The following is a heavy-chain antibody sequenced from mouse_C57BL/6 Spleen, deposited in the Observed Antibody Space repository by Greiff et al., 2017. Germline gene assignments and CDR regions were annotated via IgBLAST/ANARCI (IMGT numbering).Heavy chain of an antibody. CDR3: ARRPHYYGSLYYFDY. J-gene: IGHJ2*01. V-gene: IGHV1-64*01. Sequence: QVQLQQPGAELVKPGASVKLSCKASGYTFTSYWMHWVKQRPGQGLEWIGMFHPNSGSTNYNEKFKSKATLTVDKSSSTAYMQLSSLTSEDSAVYYCARRPHYYGSLYYFDYWGQGTTLTVSS. CDR1: GYTFTSYW. CDR2: FHPNSGST. D-gene: IGHD1-1*01.